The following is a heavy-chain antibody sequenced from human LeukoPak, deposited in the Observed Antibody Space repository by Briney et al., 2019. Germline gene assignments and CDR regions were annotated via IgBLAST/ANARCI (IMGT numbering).Heavy chain of an antibody. Sequence: GGSLRLSCAASGFSFSTYWMTWVRQAPGKGLEWVASIKQNGSETYYVDSGKGRFTISRDNAKNSLYLQVTGLRAEDSAVYFCARSGTYWYEVYFDYWGQGTLVTVSS. CDR3: ARSGTYWYEVYFDY. J-gene: IGHJ4*02. D-gene: IGHD2-8*02. CDR1: GFSFSTYW. V-gene: IGHV3-7*01. CDR2: IKQNGSET.